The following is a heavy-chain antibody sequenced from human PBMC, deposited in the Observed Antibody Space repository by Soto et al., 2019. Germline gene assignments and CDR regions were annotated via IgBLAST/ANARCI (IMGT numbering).Heavy chain of an antibody. Sequence: SETLSLTCAVFGGSISSGGYSWSWIRQPPGKGLEWIGTMYHDGSTYYNPSLKSRVTTSIDTSKNQFSLKLSSVTAADTAIYYCARSTIEPRLFMYPFHSWGQGTLVTVS. CDR3: ARSTIEPRLFMYPFHS. D-gene: IGHD6-6*01. V-gene: IGHV4-30-2*03. CDR1: GGSISSGGYS. J-gene: IGHJ4*02. CDR2: MYHDGST.